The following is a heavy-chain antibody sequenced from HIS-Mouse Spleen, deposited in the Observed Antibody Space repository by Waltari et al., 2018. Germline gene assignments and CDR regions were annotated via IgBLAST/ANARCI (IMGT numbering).Heavy chain of an antibody. D-gene: IGHD6-13*01. Sequence: QLQLQESGPGLVKPSETLSLTCTVSGGSISSSSYYWGWTRQPPGKGLEWIGSIDSSGRTSYNPSLKRRVTISVETSKNQCSLKRSSVTAADTAVYYCAREIPYSSSWYDWYFDLWGRGTLVTVSS. CDR2: IDSSGRT. CDR1: GGSISSSSYY. CDR3: AREIPYSSSWYDWYFDL. J-gene: IGHJ2*01. V-gene: IGHV4-39*07.